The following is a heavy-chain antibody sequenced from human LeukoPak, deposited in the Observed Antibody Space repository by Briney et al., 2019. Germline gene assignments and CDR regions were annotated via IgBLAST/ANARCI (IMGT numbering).Heavy chain of an antibody. J-gene: IGHJ4*02. CDR3: TKEDPYYYDSSGYLNY. Sequence: GGPLRLACTASGFTFITYGTRWVRQAPGTGQEWAPAIRGSGGSTNYGGSLRARFTIYRDNSKNTLYLQMNSLRAEDTAVYYCTKEDPYYYDSSGYLNYWGQGTLVTVSS. V-gene: IGHV3-23*01. D-gene: IGHD3-22*01. CDR1: GFTFITYG. CDR2: IRGSGGST.